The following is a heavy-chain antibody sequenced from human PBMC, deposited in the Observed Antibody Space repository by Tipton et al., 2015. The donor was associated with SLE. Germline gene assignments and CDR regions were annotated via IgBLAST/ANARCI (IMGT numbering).Heavy chain of an antibody. CDR1: GYTFNTRG. D-gene: IGHD3-3*01. V-gene: IGHV1-2*02. J-gene: IGHJ6*03. CDR2: INPNSGGT. CDR3: ARDYGRNYDFWSGYYFEYMDV. Sequence: QLVQSGAEVKKPGASVRVSCKASGYTFNTRGFIWVRQAPGQGLEWMGWINPNSGGTNYAQKFLGRVTMTRDTSISTAYMELSRLRSDDTAVYYCARDYGRNYDFWSGYYFEYMDVWGKGTTVTVSS.